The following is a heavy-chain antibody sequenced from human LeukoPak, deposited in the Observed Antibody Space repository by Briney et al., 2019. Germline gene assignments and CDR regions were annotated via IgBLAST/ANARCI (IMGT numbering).Heavy chain of an antibody. CDR3: ARPSDGWFGEQFGGMDV. V-gene: IGHV1-8*01. J-gene: IGHJ6*02. CDR2: MNPNSGNT. D-gene: IGHD3-10*01. Sequence: ASVKVSCKASGYTFTSYDINWVRQATRQGLEWMGWMNPNSGNTGYAQKFQGRVTMTRNTSISTAYMELSSLRSEDTAVYYCARPSDGWFGEQFGGMDVWGQGTTVTVSS. CDR1: GYTFTSYD.